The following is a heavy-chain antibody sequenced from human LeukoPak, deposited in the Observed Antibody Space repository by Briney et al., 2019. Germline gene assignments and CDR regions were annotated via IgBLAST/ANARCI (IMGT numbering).Heavy chain of an antibody. Sequence: GGSLRLSCTASGFTLSSYEMSWIRQAPGKGLEWVAVISYDGSNKYYADSVKGRFTISRDNSKNTLYLQMNSLRAEDTAVYYCAKEGKGATYYYDSSGYYYGPFDYWGQGTLVTVSS. D-gene: IGHD3-22*01. J-gene: IGHJ4*02. CDR3: AKEGKGATYYYDSSGYYYGPFDY. V-gene: IGHV3-30*18. CDR1: GFTLSSYE. CDR2: ISYDGSNK.